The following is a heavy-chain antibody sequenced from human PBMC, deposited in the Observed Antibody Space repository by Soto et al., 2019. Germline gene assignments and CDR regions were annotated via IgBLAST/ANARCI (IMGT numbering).Heavy chain of an antibody. D-gene: IGHD4-17*01. CDR2: IWYDGSLK. V-gene: IGHV3-33*01. J-gene: IGHJ6*02. CDR1: GFTFSSYA. CDR3: ATAGDFVRNYRMDV. Sequence: QVQLVESGGGVVQPGRSLRLSCEASGFTFSSYAMQWVRQAPGKGLEWVGIIWYDGSLKYYVDSVKGRFTISRDNSKKTLYLQMNSLRADDTGVYYCATAGDFVRNYRMDVWGQGTTVTVSS.